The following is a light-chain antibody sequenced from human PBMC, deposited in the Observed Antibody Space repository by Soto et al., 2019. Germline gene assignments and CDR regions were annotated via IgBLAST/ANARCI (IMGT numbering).Light chain of an antibody. CDR2: DVS. J-gene: IGLJ2*01. V-gene: IGLV2-14*03. CDR1: SSDVGGYKY. CDR3: SSFTISRNTVI. Sequence: QSALTQPASVSGSPGQSITISCTGTSSDVGGYKYVSWYQQHPDKAPKLMIYDVSNRPSGISNRFSGSKSGNTASLTISGLQAEDEADYYCSSFTISRNTVIFGGGTQLTVL.